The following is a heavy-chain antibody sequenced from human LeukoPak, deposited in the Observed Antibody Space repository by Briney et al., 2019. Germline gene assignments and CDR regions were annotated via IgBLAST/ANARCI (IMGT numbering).Heavy chain of an antibody. J-gene: IGHJ6*04. CDR2: IRGTPYGGTT. CDR1: GFTFGDYA. Sequence: GGSLRLSCTTSGFTFGDYAMSWVRQAPGKGLEWVGFIRGTPYGGTTEYAASVKGRFTISRDDSKSIAYLQMNSLKTEDTAVYYCTRNDKVWGSYRLGRDVWGKGTTVTISS. D-gene: IGHD3-16*02. V-gene: IGHV3-49*04. CDR3: TRNDKVWGSYRLGRDV.